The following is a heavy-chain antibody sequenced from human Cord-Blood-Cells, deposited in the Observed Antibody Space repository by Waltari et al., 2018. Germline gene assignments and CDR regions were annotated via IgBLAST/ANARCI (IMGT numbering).Heavy chain of an antibody. V-gene: IGHV3-53*04. J-gene: IGHJ4*02. CDR1: GFTVSSNY. CDR2: IYSGGST. D-gene: IGHD1-26*01. Sequence: EVQLVESGGGLVQPGGSLRLSCAASGFTVSSNYMSWVRQAPGKGLGVVSVIYSGGSTYYADAVKGRFTISRHNSKNTLYLQMNSLRAEDTAVYYCASTIGSYYDYWGQGTLVTVSS. CDR3: ASTIGSYYDY.